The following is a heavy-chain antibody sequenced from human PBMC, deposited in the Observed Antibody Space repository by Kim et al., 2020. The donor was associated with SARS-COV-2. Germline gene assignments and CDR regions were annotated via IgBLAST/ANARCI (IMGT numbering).Heavy chain of an antibody. Sequence: SETLSLTCTVSGSSVNTDYYYWGWIRQPQGKALEWIGNLYNGATTYYNPSLASRVTMSVDTSNNRFSLKLTSVTAADTAVYFCARPYNTGRGGSFDYWGQGALVTVSS. V-gene: IGHV4-39*01. D-gene: IGHD3-10*01. CDR2: LYNGATT. CDR3: ARPYNTGRGGSFDY. J-gene: IGHJ4*02. CDR1: GSSVNTDYYY.